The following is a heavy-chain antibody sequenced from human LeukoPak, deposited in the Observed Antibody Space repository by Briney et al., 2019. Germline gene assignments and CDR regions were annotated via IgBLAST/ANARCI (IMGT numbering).Heavy chain of an antibody. D-gene: IGHD3-3*01. J-gene: IGHJ3*02. CDR2: IYYSGST. CDR3: ARDRRYDFWSGYSDAFDI. CDR1: GGSISSYY. V-gene: IGHV4-59*01. Sequence: AETLSLTCTVSGGSISSYYWSWIRQPPGKGLEWIGYIYYSGSTNYHPSLKRRVPISVNTSKNQFSLKLSSVTAADTAVYYCARDRRYDFWSGYSDAFDIWGQGTMVTVSS.